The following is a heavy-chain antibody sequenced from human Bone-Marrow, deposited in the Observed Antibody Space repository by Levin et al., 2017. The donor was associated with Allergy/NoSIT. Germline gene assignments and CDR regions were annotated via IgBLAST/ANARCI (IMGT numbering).Heavy chain of an antibody. CDR2: ITSRSRDI. CDR1: GFTFGSYS. J-gene: IGHJ4*02. D-gene: IGHD3-10*01. Sequence: VASVKVSCAASGFTFGSYSMNWVRQAPGKGLEWVSCITSRSRDIYYADSVKGRFTISRDNAKNSVYLQMNSLRADDTAVYYCARDYYASGSFIHWGRGTLVTVSS. V-gene: IGHV3-21*01. CDR3: ARDYYASGSFIH.